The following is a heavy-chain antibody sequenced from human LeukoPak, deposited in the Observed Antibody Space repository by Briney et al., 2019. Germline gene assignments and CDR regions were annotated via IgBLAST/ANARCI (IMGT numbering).Heavy chain of an antibody. V-gene: IGHV1-69*06. CDR3: ARDLSYCSSTSCWTHWFDP. D-gene: IGHD2-2*01. CDR1: GGTFSSYA. CDR2: IIPIFGTA. Sequence: ASVKVSCKASGGTFSSYAISWVRQAPGQGLEWMGRIIPIFGTANYAQKFQGRVTITADKSTRTAYMELSSLRSEDTAMYSYARDLSYCSSTSCWTHWFDPWGQGTLVTVSS. J-gene: IGHJ5*02.